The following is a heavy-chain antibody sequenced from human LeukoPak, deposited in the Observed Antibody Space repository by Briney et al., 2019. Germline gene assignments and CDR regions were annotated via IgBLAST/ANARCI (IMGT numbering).Heavy chain of an antibody. CDR2: IYYSGST. CDR1: GGSISSGDYY. CDR3: ARDHFDTFDY. V-gene: IGHV4-30-4*01. Sequence: SETLSLTCTVSGGSISSGDYYWSWLRQPPGKGLEWIWYIYYSGSTYYNPSLKSRFTISVDTSKNQFSLKLSSVTAADTAVYYCARDHFDTFDYWGQGTLVTVAS. D-gene: IGHD3-22*01. J-gene: IGHJ4*02.